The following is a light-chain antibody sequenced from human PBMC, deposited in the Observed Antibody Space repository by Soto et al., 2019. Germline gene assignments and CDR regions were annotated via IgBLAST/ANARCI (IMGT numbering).Light chain of an antibody. V-gene: IGLV2-14*03. CDR3: SSYTSSSTLYV. CDR1: SIDVGGYNY. Sequence: QSVLTQPASVSGSPGLSIAISCTGASIDVGGYNYVSWYQQHPGKAPKLMIYDVASRPSGVSDRFSGSKSGNTASLTISGLQAEDEAEYYCSSYTSSSTLYVLGTGTKVTV. J-gene: IGLJ1*01. CDR2: DVA.